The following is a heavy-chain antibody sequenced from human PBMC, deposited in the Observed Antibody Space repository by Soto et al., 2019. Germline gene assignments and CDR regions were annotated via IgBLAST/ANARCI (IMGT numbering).Heavy chain of an antibody. J-gene: IGHJ4*02. Sequence: GGSLRLSCAASGFTFSGSATDWVRQASGKGLEWVGRIKSKTDGGTTDYAAPVKGRFTISRDDSKNTLYLQMNSLKTEDTAVYYCTTDFIDTQAPYWGQGTLVTVSS. V-gene: IGHV3-15*01. CDR2: IKSKTDGGTT. CDR1: GFTFSGSA. CDR3: TTDFIDTQAPY. D-gene: IGHD2-2*02.